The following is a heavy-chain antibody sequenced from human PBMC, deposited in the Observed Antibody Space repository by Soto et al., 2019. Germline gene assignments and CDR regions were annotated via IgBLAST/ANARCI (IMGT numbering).Heavy chain of an antibody. J-gene: IGHJ4*02. CDR2: MYYSGRI. Sequence: QVQLQESGPGLVKPSETLSLTCTVSDGSVSSGSYYWSWIRQPPGKGLEWIGYMYYSGRINYNPSLKSRVTISVDTSKNQFSLKVSSVTAADTAVYYCARDQGYDSSVYYPHYWGQGTLVTVSS. CDR1: DGSVSSGSYY. V-gene: IGHV4-61*01. D-gene: IGHD3-22*01. CDR3: ARDQGYDSSVYYPHY.